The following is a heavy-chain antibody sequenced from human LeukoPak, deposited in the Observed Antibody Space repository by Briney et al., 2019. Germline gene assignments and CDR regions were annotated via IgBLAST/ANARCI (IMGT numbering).Heavy chain of an antibody. D-gene: IGHD2-15*01. CDR3: ARDLAPYCSGGRCSTFDY. V-gene: IGHV3-21*01. CDR2: ISGSSSYI. CDR1: GFTFSSYS. Sequence: GGSLRLSCAASGFTFSSYSMNWVRQAPGKGLEWVSSISGSSSYIYYADSVKGRFTISRDNAKNSLYLQMNSLRGEDTALYYCARDLAPYCSGGRCSTFDYWGQGTLATVSS. J-gene: IGHJ4*02.